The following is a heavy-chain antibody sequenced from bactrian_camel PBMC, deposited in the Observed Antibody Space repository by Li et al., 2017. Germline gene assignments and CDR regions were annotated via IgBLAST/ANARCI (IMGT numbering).Heavy chain of an antibody. J-gene: IGHJ6*01. CDR1: GFTFGDFY. D-gene: IGHD3*01. CDR2: IGSDGIKT. Sequence: HVQLVESGGGLVQPGGSLRLSCAASGFTFGDFYMSWVRLAPGKGLEWVSGIGSDGIKTYYADAVNGRFTIARDNAKNTLYLQMNSLKSEDTALYYCAKRRSDSCSLSWCSLGYWGQGTQVTVS. CDR3: AKRRSDSCSLSWCSLGY. V-gene: IGHV3S6*01.